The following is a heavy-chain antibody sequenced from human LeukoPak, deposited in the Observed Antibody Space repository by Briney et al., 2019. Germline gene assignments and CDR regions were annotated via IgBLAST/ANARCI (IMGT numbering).Heavy chain of an antibody. D-gene: IGHD2-15*01. J-gene: IGHJ5*02. CDR1: GGTFSSYA. Sequence: SVKVSCKASGGTFSSYAISWVRQAPGQGLEWMGGIIPIFGTANYAQKLQGRVTMTTDTSTSTAYMELRSLRSDDTAVYYCARDQFIVVVVAALFERAWFDPWGQGTLVTVSS. CDR3: ARDQFIVVVVAALFERAWFDP. V-gene: IGHV1-69*05. CDR2: IIPIFGTA.